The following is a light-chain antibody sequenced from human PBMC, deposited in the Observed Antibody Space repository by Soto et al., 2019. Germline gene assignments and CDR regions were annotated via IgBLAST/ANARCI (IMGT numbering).Light chain of an antibody. CDR3: PAYDSSLRVI. J-gene: IGLJ2*01. Sequence: QSVLTQPPSVSGAPGQRVTISCTGTSSNIGAGYDVHWYQQLPGTAPKLLIYTTSNRPSGVPDRFSGSKFGTTASLAITGLQAEDEADYYCPAYDSSLRVIFGGGTKVPVL. V-gene: IGLV1-40*01. CDR2: TTS. CDR1: SSNIGAGYD.